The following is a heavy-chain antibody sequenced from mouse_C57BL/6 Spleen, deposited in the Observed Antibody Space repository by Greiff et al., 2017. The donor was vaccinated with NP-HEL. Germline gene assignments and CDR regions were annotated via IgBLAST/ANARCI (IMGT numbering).Heavy chain of an antibody. CDR1: GYTFTSYW. CDR2: IDPSDSYT. CDR3: ARDWSRGYYYAMDY. Sequence: VQLQQPGAELVRPGTSVKLSCKASGYTFTSYWMHWVKQRPGQGLEWIGVIDPSDSYTNYNQKFKGKATLTVDTSSSTAYMQLSSLTSEDSAVYYCARDWSRGYYYAMDYWGQGTSVTVSS. V-gene: IGHV1-59*01. J-gene: IGHJ4*01. D-gene: IGHD3-1*01.